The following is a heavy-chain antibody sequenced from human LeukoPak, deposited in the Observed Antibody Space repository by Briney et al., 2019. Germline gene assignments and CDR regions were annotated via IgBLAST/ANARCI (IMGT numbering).Heavy chain of an antibody. CDR2: IKSKTNGETT. D-gene: IGHD1-1*01. Sequence: RAGGSLRLSCAASGFAFTKAWMSWVRQAPGKGLEWVGRIKSKTNGETTDYAAPVRGRFTISRDDSKNTVYLQMNSLKTEDTALNYCTTNAAVGTWEIFDYWGQGTLVTVSS. V-gene: IGHV3-15*01. CDR1: GFAFTKAW. CDR3: TTNAAVGTWEIFDY. J-gene: IGHJ4*02.